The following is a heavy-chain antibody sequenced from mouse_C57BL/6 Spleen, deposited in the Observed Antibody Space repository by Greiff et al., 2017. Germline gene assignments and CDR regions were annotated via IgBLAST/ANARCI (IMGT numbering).Heavy chain of an antibody. Sequence: VKLQQPGAELVKPGASVKLSCKASGYTFTSYWMHWVKQRPGQGLEWIGMIHPNSGSTNDNEKFKSKATLTVDKSSSTAYMQLSSLTSEDSAVYYCAKEGHRNFDYWGQGTTLTVSS. CDR3: AKEGHRNFDY. CDR2: IHPNSGST. CDR1: GYTFTSYW. V-gene: IGHV1-64*01. J-gene: IGHJ2*01.